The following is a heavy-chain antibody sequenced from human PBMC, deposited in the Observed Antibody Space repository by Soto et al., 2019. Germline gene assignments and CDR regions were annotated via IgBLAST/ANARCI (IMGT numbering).Heavy chain of an antibody. CDR1: GYTFTSHV. J-gene: IGHJ4*02. CDR3: ARDSGLGGPSGDLDY. CDR2: VNGGNGNT. V-gene: IGHV1-3*01. D-gene: IGHD3-16*01. Sequence: QVQLVQSGAEVKEPGASVKISCKASGYTFTSHVMHWVRQAPGQSLEWMGWVNGGNGNTKYSQKFQGRVTITRDTSATTAYGERRRLTSEDRAVYYCARDSGLGGPSGDLDYWGKGTLVTVSP.